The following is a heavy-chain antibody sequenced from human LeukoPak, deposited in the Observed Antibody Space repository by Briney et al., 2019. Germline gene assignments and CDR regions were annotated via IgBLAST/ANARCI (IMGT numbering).Heavy chain of an antibody. D-gene: IGHD3-3*01. CDR3: AREAIFGVAIDY. J-gene: IGHJ4*02. Sequence: SETLSLTCTVSGGSISSYYWSWIRQPAGKGLEWIGRIYTSGSTNYNPSLKSRVTMSVDTSKNQFSLKLSSVTTADTAVYYCAREAIFGVAIDYWGQGTLVTVSS. CDR2: IYTSGST. V-gene: IGHV4-4*07. CDR1: GGSISSYY.